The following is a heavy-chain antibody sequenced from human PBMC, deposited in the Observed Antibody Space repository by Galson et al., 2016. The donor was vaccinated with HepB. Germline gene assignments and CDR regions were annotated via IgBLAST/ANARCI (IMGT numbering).Heavy chain of an antibody. CDR3: AAWGELNWFDP. CDR1: GGSFSSYY. V-gene: IGHV4-59*01. Sequence: SETLSLTCTVSGGSFSSYYWSWIRQPPGKGLEWIGYIFYNGNTNYNPSLESRVTMSVDTSKNQVSLNLGSVTVAETAVYFCAAWGELNWFDPWGLGTLVTGAS. CDR2: IFYNGNT. D-gene: IGHD3-10*01. J-gene: IGHJ5*02.